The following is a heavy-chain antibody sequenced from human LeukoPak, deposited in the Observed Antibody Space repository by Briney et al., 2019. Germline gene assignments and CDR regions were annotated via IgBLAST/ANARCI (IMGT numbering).Heavy chain of an antibody. Sequence: GESLKISCKGSGYSFTNYWIGWVRQMPGKGLEWMGIIYPGDSDTRYSPSFQGQVTISADKSISTAYLQWSSLKASDTAMYYCASHRRAVAGAFDYWGQGTLVTVSS. CDR3: ASHRRAVAGAFDY. CDR1: GYSFTNYW. V-gene: IGHV5-51*01. CDR2: IYPGDSDT. D-gene: IGHD6-19*01. J-gene: IGHJ4*02.